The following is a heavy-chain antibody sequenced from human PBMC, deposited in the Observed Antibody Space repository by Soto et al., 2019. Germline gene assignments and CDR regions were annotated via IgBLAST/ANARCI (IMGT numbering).Heavy chain of an antibody. CDR3: STRAYDTNGYYRFDP. D-gene: IGHD3-22*01. Sequence: SETLSLTCAVYGGSFSGYYWTWIRQPPGKGLEWIGEIHPSGSTNYNPSLKSRVTISADTSKNQFSLTLSAVTAADTAMYYCSTRAYDTNGYYRFDPWGQGTLVTVSS. V-gene: IGHV4-34*01. CDR2: IHPSGST. J-gene: IGHJ5*01. CDR1: GGSFSGYY.